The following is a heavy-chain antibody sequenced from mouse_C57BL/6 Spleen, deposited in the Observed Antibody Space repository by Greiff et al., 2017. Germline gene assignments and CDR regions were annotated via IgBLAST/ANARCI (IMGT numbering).Heavy chain of an antibody. CDR3: ARGSNFENY. CDR1: GYTFTSYW. D-gene: IGHD4-1*01. CDR2: TDPSDSYT. V-gene: IGHV1-50*01. J-gene: IGHJ2*01. Sequence: QVQLQQPGAELVKPGASVKLFCKASGYTFTSYWMQRVKQRPGQGLEGIGETDPSDSYTNYNQKFKGKATLTVVTSSSTASMQLSSLTSEESAVYYCARGSNFENYWGQGTTRSVSS.